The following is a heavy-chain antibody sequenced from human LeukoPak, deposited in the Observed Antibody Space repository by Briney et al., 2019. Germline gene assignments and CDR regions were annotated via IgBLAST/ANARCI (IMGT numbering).Heavy chain of an antibody. D-gene: IGHD3-22*01. CDR1: GGSISSSNW. V-gene: IGHV4-4*02. J-gene: IGHJ5*02. CDR2: IYHSGST. Sequence: SETLSLTCAVSGGSISSSNWWSWVRQPPGKGLEWIGEIYHSGSTNYNPSLKSRVTISVDKSKNQFSLKLSSVTAADTAVYYCARIGIFNTRAYNWFDPWGQGTLVTVSS. CDR3: ARIGIFNTRAYNWFDP.